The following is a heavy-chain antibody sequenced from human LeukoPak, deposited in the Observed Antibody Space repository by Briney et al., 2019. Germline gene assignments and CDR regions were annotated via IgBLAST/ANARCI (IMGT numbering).Heavy chain of an antibody. Sequence: GSLRLSCAVSGFTVSNNYMSWVRQAPGKGLEWVANIKQDGSEKYYVDSVKGRFTISRDNAKNSLYLQMNSLRAEDTAVYYCARDGATYYDILTGLTYYYYYMDVWGKGTTVTVSS. J-gene: IGHJ6*03. CDR1: GFTVSNNY. V-gene: IGHV3-7*01. CDR3: ARDGATYYDILTGLTYYYYYMDV. D-gene: IGHD3-9*01. CDR2: IKQDGSEK.